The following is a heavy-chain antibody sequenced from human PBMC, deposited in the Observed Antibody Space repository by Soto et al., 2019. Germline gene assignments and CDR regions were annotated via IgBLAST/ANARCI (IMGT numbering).Heavy chain of an antibody. J-gene: IGHJ3*02. V-gene: IGHV3-48*02. CDR2: ISSSSSTI. CDR3: ARDEYPRYYDFWSGYIVGAFDI. Sequence: PGGSLRLSCAASGFTFSTYSMGWVRQAPGKGLEWVLYISSSSSTIYYADSVKGRFTISRDNAKNSLYLQMNSLRDEDTAVYYCARDEYPRYYDFWSGYIVGAFDIWGQGTMVTVSS. D-gene: IGHD3-3*01. CDR1: GFTFSTYS.